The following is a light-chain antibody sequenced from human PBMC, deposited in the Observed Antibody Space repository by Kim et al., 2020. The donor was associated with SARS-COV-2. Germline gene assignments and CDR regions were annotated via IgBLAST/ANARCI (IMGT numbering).Light chain of an antibody. Sequence: ASVGDRVTITCRASQGIRNDLGWYQQKPGKAPKLLIYTASSLQSGVPSRFSGSGSGTDFTLTISSLQPEDFATYYCLQDYNYPWTFGQGTKVDIK. CDR3: LQDYNYPWT. CDR1: QGIRND. V-gene: IGKV1-6*01. CDR2: TAS. J-gene: IGKJ1*01.